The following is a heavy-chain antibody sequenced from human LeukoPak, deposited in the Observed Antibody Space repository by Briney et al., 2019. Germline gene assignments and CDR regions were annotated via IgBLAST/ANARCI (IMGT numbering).Heavy chain of an antibody. V-gene: IGHV1-18*01. CDR1: GYTFTSYG. CDR2: ISAYNGNT. D-gene: IGHD3-3*01. J-gene: IGHJ5*02. CDR3: ARGASITIFGVVTNYNWFDP. Sequence: ASVKVSCKASGYTFTSYGISWVRQAPGQGLEWMGWISAYNGNTNYARKLQGRVTMTTDTSTSTAYMELRSLRSDDTAVYYCARGASITIFGVVTNYNWFDPWGQGTLVTVSS.